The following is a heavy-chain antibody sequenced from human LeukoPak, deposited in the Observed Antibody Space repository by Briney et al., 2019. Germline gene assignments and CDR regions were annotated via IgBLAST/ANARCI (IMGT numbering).Heavy chain of an antibody. J-gene: IGHJ4*02. D-gene: IGHD3-3*01. CDR3: ARMGSPDFWSGRRIAGSAFDY. CDR2: ISYDGSNK. Sequence: GGSLRLSCAASGFTFSSYAMHWVRQAPGKGLEWVAVISYDGSNKYNADSVKGRFTISRDNSKNTLYLQMNSLRAEDTAVYYCARMGSPDFWSGRRIAGSAFDYWGQGTLVTVSS. CDR1: GFTFSSYA. V-gene: IGHV3-30-3*01.